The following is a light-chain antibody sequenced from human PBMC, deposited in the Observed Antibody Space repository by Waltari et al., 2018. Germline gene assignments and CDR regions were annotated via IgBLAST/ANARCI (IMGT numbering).Light chain of an antibody. CDR1: GSNVGGYTY. Sequence: QSALTQPRSVSGSPGQSVTISGTGTGSNVGGYTYVSWYQQHPGKAPKFLIYDVTKRPSGVPDRFSGSKSGNTASLTISGHQAEDEADYYCCSYAGSYTYVFGTGTKVTV. J-gene: IGLJ1*01. CDR2: DVT. V-gene: IGLV2-11*01. CDR3: CSYAGSYTYV.